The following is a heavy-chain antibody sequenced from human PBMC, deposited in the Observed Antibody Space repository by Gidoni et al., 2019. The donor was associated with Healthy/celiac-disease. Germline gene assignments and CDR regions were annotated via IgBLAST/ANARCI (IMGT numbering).Heavy chain of an antibody. V-gene: IGHV3-30*04. J-gene: IGHJ4*02. CDR3: ARDMAGEWLGYFDY. D-gene: IGHD6-19*01. CDR1: GFTFSSYA. CDR2: ISYDGSNK. Sequence: QVQLVESGGGVVQPGRSLRLPCAASGFTFSSYAMHWVRQAPGKGLGWVAVISYDGSNKYYADSVKGRFTISRDNSKNTLYLQMNSLRAEDTAVYYCARDMAGEWLGYFDYWGQGTLVTVSS.